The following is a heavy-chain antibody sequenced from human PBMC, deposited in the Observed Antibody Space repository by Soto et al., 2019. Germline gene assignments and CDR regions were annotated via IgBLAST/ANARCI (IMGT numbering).Heavy chain of an antibody. CDR2: IKQDGSEK. CDR3: ARDHGYSGYSIVNYYYYGMDV. Sequence: VGSLRLSCAASGFTFSSYWMSWVRQAPGKGLEWVANIKQDGSEKYYVNSVKGRFTISRDNAKNSLYLQMNSLRAEDTAVYYCARDHGYSGYSIVNYYYYGMDVWGQGTTVTVSS. D-gene: IGHD5-12*01. J-gene: IGHJ6*02. CDR1: GFTFSSYW. V-gene: IGHV3-7*01.